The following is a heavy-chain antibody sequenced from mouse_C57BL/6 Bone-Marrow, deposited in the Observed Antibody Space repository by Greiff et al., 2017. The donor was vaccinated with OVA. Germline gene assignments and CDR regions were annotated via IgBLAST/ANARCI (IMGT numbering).Heavy chain of an antibody. V-gene: IGHV1-55*01. D-gene: IGHD2-3*01. CDR2: IYPGSGST. CDR3: ASLVEGYYPYWYCDV. Sequence: QVQLQQPGAELVKPGASVKMSCKASGYTFTSYWITWVKQRPGQGLEWIGDIYPGSGSTNYNEKFKSKATLTVDTSSSTAYMQLSSLTSEDSAVYYCASLVEGYYPYWYCDVWGTGTTVTVSS. CDR1: GYTFTSYW. J-gene: IGHJ1*03.